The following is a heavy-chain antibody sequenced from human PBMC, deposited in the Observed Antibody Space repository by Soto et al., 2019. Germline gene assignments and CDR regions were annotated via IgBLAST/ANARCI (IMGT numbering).Heavy chain of an antibody. V-gene: IGHV5-51*01. CDR1: GYSFTSYW. CDR2: IYPGDSDT. J-gene: IGHJ6*02. Sequence: GESLKISCKGSGYSFTSYWIGWVRQMPGKGLEWMGIIYPGDSDTRYSPSFQGQVTISADKSISTAYLQWSSLKASDTAMYYCARQVVVVTQLGYYYGMDVWGQGTTVTVSS. D-gene: IGHD3-22*01. CDR3: ARQVVVVTQLGYYYGMDV.